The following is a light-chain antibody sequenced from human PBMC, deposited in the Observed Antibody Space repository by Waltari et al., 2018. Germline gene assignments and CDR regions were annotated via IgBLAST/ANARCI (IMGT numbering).Light chain of an antibody. V-gene: IGKV1-5*03. Sequence: DVLMTQPPSTLSAPLADRVPTSCRASHSSGNWLAWYQQKPGKAPKLLIQKTSDLQNGVPSRFSGSGSGTDFTLTISRLQPDDFATYVCQQSVSYPRTFGQGTKVEV. CDR2: KTS. CDR1: HSSGNW. J-gene: IGKJ1*01. CDR3: QQSVSYPRT.